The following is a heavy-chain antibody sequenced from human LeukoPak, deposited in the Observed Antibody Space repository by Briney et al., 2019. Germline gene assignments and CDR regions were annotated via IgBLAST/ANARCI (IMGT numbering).Heavy chain of an antibody. Sequence: SETLSLTCTVSGGSISSYYWSWIRQPAGKGLEWIGRIYTSGSTNYNPSLKSRVTMSVDTSKNQFSLKLSSVTDADTAVYYCARALSYYDSSGYGGDAFDIWGQGTMVTVSS. CDR2: IYTSGST. CDR3: ARALSYYDSSGYGGDAFDI. J-gene: IGHJ3*02. D-gene: IGHD3-22*01. CDR1: GGSISSYY. V-gene: IGHV4-4*07.